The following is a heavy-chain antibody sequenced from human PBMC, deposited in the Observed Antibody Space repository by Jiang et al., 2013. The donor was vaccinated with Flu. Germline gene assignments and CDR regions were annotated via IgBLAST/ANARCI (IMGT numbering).Heavy chain of an antibody. D-gene: IGHD3-22*01. Sequence: GAEVKKPGESLKISCKGSGYSFTSYWIGWVRQMPGKGLEWMGIIYPGDSDTRYSPSFQGQVTISADKSISTAYLQWSSLKASDTAMYYCARIYYDSSGYYALMDYWGQGTLVTVSS. CDR2: IYPGDSDT. V-gene: IGHV5-51*06. CDR3: ARIYYDSSGYYALMDY. CDR1: GYSFTSYW. J-gene: IGHJ4*02.